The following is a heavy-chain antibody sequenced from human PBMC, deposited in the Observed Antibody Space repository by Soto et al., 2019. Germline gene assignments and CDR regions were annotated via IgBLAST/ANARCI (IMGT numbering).Heavy chain of an antibody. CDR2: INYTGRT. V-gene: IGHV4-34*01. CDR1: GGSFSGYY. CDR3: ARFLDAFDI. Sequence: SETLSLTCAVYGGSFSGYYWSWIRQSPGKGLEWIGEINYTGRTNYNPSLKSRVTISVGTSKNQFSLKLTSVTAADTAVYYCARFLDAFDIWGQGTMVT. J-gene: IGHJ3*02.